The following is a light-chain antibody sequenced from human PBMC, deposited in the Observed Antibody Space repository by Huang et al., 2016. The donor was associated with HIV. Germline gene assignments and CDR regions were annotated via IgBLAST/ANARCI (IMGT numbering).Light chain of an antibody. V-gene: IGKV3-15*01. CDR1: QSVSSN. Sequence: EIVMTQSPATLSVSPGERATLPCRASQSVSSNLAWYQQNPGQAPRLLIYGASTRPTGLPARFSGSGSGTEFTLTISSLQSEDFAVYYCQQYNNWPPWTFGQGTKVEVK. CDR3: QQYNNWPPWT. J-gene: IGKJ1*01. CDR2: GAS.